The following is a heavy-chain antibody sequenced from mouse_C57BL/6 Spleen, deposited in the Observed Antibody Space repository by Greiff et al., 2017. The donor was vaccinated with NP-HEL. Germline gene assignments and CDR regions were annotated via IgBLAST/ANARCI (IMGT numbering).Heavy chain of an antibody. CDR1: GYSITSGYY. Sequence: ESGPGLVKPSQSLSLTRSVTGYSITSGYYWNWIRQFPGNKLEWMGYISYDGSNNYNPSLKNRISITRDTSKNQFFLTLNSVTTEDTATYYCARGDYYGCSEGWFAYWGQGTLVTVSA. V-gene: IGHV3-6*01. CDR3: ARGDYYGCSEGWFAY. J-gene: IGHJ3*01. CDR2: ISYDGSN. D-gene: IGHD1-1*01.